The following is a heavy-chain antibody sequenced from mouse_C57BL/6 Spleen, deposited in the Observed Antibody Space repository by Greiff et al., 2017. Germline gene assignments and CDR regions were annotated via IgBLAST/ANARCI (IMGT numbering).Heavy chain of an antibody. V-gene: IGHV1-64*01. CDR3: ARFGNSSGFAY. J-gene: IGHJ3*01. D-gene: IGHD2-1*01. CDR2: IHPNSGST. Sequence: VPLQQPGAELVKPGASVKLSCKASGYTFTSYWMHWVKQRPGQGLEWIGMIHPNSGSTNYNEKFKSKATLTVDKSSSTAYMQLSSLTSEDSAVYYCARFGNSSGFAYWGQGTLVTVSA. CDR1: GYTFTSYW.